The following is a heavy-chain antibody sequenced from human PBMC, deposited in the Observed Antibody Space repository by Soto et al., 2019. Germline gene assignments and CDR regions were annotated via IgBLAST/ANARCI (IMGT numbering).Heavy chain of an antibody. CDR2: ITGNGGST. D-gene: IGHD6-19*01. CDR1: GFTFSSSV. Sequence: EVQLVESGGGLVQPGGSLRLSCVASGFTFSSSVMHWVRQAPGKGLEYVSAITGNGGSTYYANSVKGRFIISRDNSENTLYLQMGSLRAEDMAVYYCANSPSSGWYLECWGQGTLVTVSS. V-gene: IGHV3-64*01. J-gene: IGHJ4*02. CDR3: ANSPSSGWYLEC.